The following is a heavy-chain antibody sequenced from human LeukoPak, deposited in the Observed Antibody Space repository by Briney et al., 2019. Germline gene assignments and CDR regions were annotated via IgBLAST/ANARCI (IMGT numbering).Heavy chain of an antibody. Sequence: SVKVSFKASGCTFSSYAISWGRHPPGQGLGWVGVTITIYGTANYAQKFQGRVMITADESTSSAYMELSSLRSEDTAVYYCAREGYVSSGSGVYFDYWGQGTLVTVSS. J-gene: IGHJ4*02. CDR3: AREGYVSSGSGVYFDY. V-gene: IGHV1-69*13. CDR1: GCTFSSYA. CDR2: TITIYGTA. D-gene: IGHD3-22*01.